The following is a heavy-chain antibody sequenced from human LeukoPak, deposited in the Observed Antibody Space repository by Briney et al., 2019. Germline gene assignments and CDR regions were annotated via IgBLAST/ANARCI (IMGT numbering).Heavy chain of an antibody. CDR3: AKWGDYDVLTGYYVPDY. J-gene: IGHJ4*02. D-gene: IGHD3-9*01. Sequence: AGASLRLSCAASGFTFSNYAMSWVRQAPGKGLEWVSAILGSGGSTYYADSVKGRFTVSRDNSKSALYLQMNSLRAEDTALYYCAKWGDYDVLTGYYVPDYWGQGTLVTVSS. CDR2: ILGSGGST. CDR1: GFTFSNYA. V-gene: IGHV3-23*01.